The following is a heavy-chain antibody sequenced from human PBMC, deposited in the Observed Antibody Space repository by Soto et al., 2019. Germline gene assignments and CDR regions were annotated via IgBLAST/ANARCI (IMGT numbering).Heavy chain of an antibody. V-gene: IGHV3-23*01. CDR2: ISGSGGST. J-gene: IGHJ6*02. D-gene: IGHD6-6*01. Sequence: LRLSCAASGFTFSSYAMSWVRQAPGKGLEWVSAISGSGGSTYYADSVKGRFTISRDNSKNTLYLQMNSLRAEDTAVYYCAKKSSSSTRHYYYYGMDVWGQGTTVTVSS. CDR1: GFTFSSYA. CDR3: AKKSSSSTRHYYYYGMDV.